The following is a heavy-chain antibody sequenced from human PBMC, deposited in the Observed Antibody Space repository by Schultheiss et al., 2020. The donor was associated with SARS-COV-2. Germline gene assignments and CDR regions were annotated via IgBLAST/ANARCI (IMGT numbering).Heavy chain of an antibody. CDR3: ARAIPEWGSSGFDY. D-gene: IGHD3-22*01. V-gene: IGHV3-21*01. Sequence: GGSLRLSCAASGFTFSSYGMHWVRQAPGKGLEWVSSISSDSSSIYYADSVRGRFTISRDNAKKSLYLQMNSLRAEDTAVYYCARAIPEWGSSGFDYWGQGTLVIVA. CDR1: GFTFSSYG. J-gene: IGHJ4*02. CDR2: ISSDSSSI.